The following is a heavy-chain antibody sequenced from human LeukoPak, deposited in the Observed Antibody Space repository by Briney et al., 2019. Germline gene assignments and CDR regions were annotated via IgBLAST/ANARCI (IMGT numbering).Heavy chain of an antibody. Sequence: PSETLSLTCTVSGGSISSYYWSWIRQPPGKGLEWIGYIYYSGSTNNNPSLKSRVTISVDTSKNQFSLKLSSVTAADTAVYYCARRRWRDYYDSSGYSKDYYYYMDVWGKGTTVTVSS. J-gene: IGHJ6*03. CDR2: IYYSGST. CDR1: GGSISSYY. CDR3: ARRRWRDYYDSSGYSKDYYYYMDV. D-gene: IGHD3-22*01. V-gene: IGHV4-59*01.